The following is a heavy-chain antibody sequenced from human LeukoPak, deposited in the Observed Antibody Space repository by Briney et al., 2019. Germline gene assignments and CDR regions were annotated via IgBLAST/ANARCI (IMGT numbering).Heavy chain of an antibody. D-gene: IGHD4/OR15-4a*01. V-gene: IGHV3-30-3*01. CDR3: ARDPPMTMGLYYYGMDV. CDR2: ISYDGSNK. CDR1: GFTFSSYA. Sequence: PGRSLRLSCAASGFTFSSYAMHWVRQAPGKGLEWVAVISYDGSNKYYADPVKGRFTISRDNSKNTLYLQMNSLRAEDTAVYYCARDPPMTMGLYYYGMDVWGQGTTVTVSS. J-gene: IGHJ6*02.